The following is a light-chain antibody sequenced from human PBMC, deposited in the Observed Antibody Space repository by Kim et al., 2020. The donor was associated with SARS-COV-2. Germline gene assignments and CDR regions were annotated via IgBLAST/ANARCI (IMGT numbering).Light chain of an antibody. Sequence: ALGQTVRLTCQGDSLRNYYATWCQQRPGRAPTLVLYGRYDRPSGIPDRFSGSASGNTASLTITGAQAEDEGDYYCNSRDSSGDHVVFGGGTKLTVL. CDR1: SLRNYY. J-gene: IGLJ3*02. V-gene: IGLV3-19*01. CDR3: NSRDSSGDHVV. CDR2: GRY.